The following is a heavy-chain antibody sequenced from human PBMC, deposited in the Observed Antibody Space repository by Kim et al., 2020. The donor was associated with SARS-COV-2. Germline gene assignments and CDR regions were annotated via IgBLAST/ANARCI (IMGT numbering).Heavy chain of an antibody. CDR1: GFTFSSYA. Sequence: GGSLRLSCVASGFTFSSYAMSWVRQAPGEGLEWVSVISGSGSTTYYADSVKGRFTISRDNSKNTLYLQMNSLRAEDTALYYCAKDRRYFDYWGQGTLVTVSS. CDR3: AKDRRYFDY. V-gene: IGHV3-23*01. J-gene: IGHJ4*02. CDR2: ISGSGSTT.